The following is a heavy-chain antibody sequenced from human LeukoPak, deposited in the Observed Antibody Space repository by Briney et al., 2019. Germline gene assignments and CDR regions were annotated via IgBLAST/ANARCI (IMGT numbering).Heavy chain of an antibody. CDR1: GFTFSSCA. CDR3: ARDLAYSRLDY. D-gene: IGHD5-18*01. CDR2: INPDGNKK. J-gene: IGHJ4*02. Sequence: GSLRLSCAASGFTFSSCAMHWVRQAPGKGLEWVASINPDGNKKYSADSVKGRFTISRDNAENSLYLQMNSLRVEDTAFYYCARDLAYSRLDYWGQGMLVTVSS. V-gene: IGHV3-7*01.